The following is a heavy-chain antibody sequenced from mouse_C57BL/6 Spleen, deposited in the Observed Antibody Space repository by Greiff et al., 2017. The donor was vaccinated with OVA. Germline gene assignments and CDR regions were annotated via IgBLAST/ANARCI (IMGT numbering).Heavy chain of an antibody. CDR1: GFTFSDYG. D-gene: IGHD4-1*01. J-gene: IGHJ4*01. CDR2: ISSGSSTF. Sequence: VQVVESGGGLVKPGGSLKLSCAASGFTFSDYGMHWVRQAPEKGLEWVAYISSGSSTFYYADTVKGRFTISRDNAKNTLFLQMTSLRSEDTAMYYCARRLGRGAMDYWGQGTSVTVSS. CDR3: ARRLGRGAMDY. V-gene: IGHV5-17*01.